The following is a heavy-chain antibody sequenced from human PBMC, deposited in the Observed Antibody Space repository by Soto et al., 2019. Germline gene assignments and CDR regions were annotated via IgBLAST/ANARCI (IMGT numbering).Heavy chain of an antibody. D-gene: IGHD5-18*01. Sequence: GESLKISCKGSGYSFTSYWIGWVRQMPGKGLEWMGIIYPGDSDTRYSPSFQGQVTISADKSISTAYLQWSSLKASDTAMYYCARGPPGYLVSYYIDYWAQGTLVTVSS. J-gene: IGHJ4*02. CDR2: IYPGDSDT. CDR1: GYSFTSYW. CDR3: ARGPPGYLVSYYIDY. V-gene: IGHV5-51*01.